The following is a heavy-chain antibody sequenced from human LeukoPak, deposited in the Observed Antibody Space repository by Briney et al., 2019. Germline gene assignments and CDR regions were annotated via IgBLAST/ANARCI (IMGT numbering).Heavy chain of an antibody. D-gene: IGHD4-17*01. CDR1: GFTFSSHA. J-gene: IGHJ4*02. CDR3: ARDPYVTTYFDY. Sequence: GGSLRLSCAASGFTFSSHAMHWVRQAPGKGLEWVAVISNAGNNKNYADSVKGRFTISRDNSKNTMYLQMSSLRAEDTAVYYCARDPYVTTYFDYWGQGTLVTVSS. CDR2: ISNAGNNK. V-gene: IGHV3-30-3*01.